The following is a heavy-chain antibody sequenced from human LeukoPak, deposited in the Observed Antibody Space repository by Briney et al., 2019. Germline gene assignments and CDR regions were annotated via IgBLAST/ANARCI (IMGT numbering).Heavy chain of an antibody. CDR1: GYTFTSYY. CDR3: ARDLGSDILTGYKKYYFDY. J-gene: IGHJ4*02. CDR2: INPSGGYT. V-gene: IGHV1-46*01. Sequence: ASVKVSCKASGYTFTSYYVHWVRQATGQGLEWMGIINPSGGYTGYAQKFQGRVTMTRDTSTSTVYMELSSLRSEDTAVYYCARDLGSDILTGYKKYYFDYWGQGTLVTVSS. D-gene: IGHD3-9*01.